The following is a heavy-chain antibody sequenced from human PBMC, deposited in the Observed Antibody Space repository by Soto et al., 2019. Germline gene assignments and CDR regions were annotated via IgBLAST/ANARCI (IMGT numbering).Heavy chain of an antibody. J-gene: IGHJ6*03. D-gene: IGHD3-16*01. CDR2: INHSGST. CDR1: GGSFSGYY. Sequence: QVQLQQWGAGLLKPSETLSLTCAVYGGSFSGYYWSWIRQPPGKGLEWIGEINHSGSTNYNPSLKSRVTISVDTSKNQFSLKLSSVTAADTAVYYCARVRRRQVSYYYYYMDVWGKGTTVTVSS. CDR3: ARVRRRQVSYYYYYMDV. V-gene: IGHV4-34*01.